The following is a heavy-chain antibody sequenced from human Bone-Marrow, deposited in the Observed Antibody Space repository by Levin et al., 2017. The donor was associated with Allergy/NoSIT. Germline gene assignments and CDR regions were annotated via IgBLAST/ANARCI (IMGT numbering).Heavy chain of an antibody. CDR3: ARVAGYSFGYYFDH. CDR1: GGSISSGGYS. Sequence: ASETLSLTCAVSGGSISSGGYSWSWIRQPPGKGLEWIGNIYLSGSTNDNPSLKSRVTISVDRSKNQFSLKLSSVTAADTAVYYCARVAGYSFGYYFDHWGQGTLVTVSS. CDR2: IYLSGST. V-gene: IGHV4-30-2*01. D-gene: IGHD5-18*01. J-gene: IGHJ4*02.